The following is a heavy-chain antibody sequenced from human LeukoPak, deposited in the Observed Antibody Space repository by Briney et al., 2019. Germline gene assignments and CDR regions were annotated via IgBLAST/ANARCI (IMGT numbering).Heavy chain of an antibody. CDR3: ARSGIKMVRGVIIKSPYHMDV. J-gene: IGHJ6*03. CDR2: ISSSSSYI. V-gene: IGHV3-21*01. Sequence: GGSLRLSCAASGFTFSSYSMNWVRQAPGKGLEWVSSISSSSSYIYYADSVKGRFTISRDDAKNSLSLQMNSLRAEDTAVYYCARSGIKMVRGVIIKSPYHMDVWGKGTTVTVSS. CDR1: GFTFSSYS. D-gene: IGHD3-10*01.